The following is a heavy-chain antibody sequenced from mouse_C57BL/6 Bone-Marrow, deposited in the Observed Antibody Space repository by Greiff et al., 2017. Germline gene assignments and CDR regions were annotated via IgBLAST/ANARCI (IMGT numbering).Heavy chain of an antibody. Sequence: EVQLQQSGAELVRPGASVKLSCTASGFNIKDDYMHWVKQRPEQGLEWIGWIDPENGDTEYASKFQGKATITAATSSNTAYLQLSSLTSEDTAVYYCTAGFYYSNGGFAYWGQGTLVTVSA. CDR2: IDPENGDT. CDR1: GFNIKDDY. J-gene: IGHJ3*01. V-gene: IGHV14-4*01. D-gene: IGHD2-5*01. CDR3: TAGFYYSNGGFAY.